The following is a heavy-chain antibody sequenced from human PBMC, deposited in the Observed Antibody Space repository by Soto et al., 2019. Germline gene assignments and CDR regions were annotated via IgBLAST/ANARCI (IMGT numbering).Heavy chain of an antibody. D-gene: IGHD3-22*01. J-gene: IGHJ4*02. Sequence: APVKVSCKASGYTFTGYYMHWVRQAPGQGLEWMGWINPNSGGTNYAQKFQGWVTMTRGTSISTAYMELSRLRSDDTAAYYCARDRNYYDSSGYLRIRYFDYWGQGTLVTVSS. CDR3: ARDRNYYDSSGYLRIRYFDY. CDR1: GYTFTGYY. CDR2: INPNSGGT. V-gene: IGHV1-2*04.